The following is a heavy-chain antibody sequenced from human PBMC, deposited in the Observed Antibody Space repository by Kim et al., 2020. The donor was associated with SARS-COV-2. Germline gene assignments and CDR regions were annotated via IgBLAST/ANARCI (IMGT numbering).Heavy chain of an antibody. CDR3: ARGGGYCGSDCFPFDP. D-gene: IGHD2-21*02. CDR2: INHRGNT. V-gene: IGHV4-34*01. Sequence: SETLSLTCAVYGGSFSGYYWSWIRQPPGKGLEWIGEINHRGNTNYDSPLKSRVTISIDTSKNQFSLMLSSVTAADTAVYYCARGGGYCGSDCFPFDPWGQGTLVTVSS. CDR1: GGSFSGYY. J-gene: IGHJ5*02.